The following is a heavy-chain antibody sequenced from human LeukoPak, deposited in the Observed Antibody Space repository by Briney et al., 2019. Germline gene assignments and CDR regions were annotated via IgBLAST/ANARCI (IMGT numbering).Heavy chain of an antibody. V-gene: IGHV3-33*01. D-gene: IGHD1-14*01. CDR2: IAYDGSRA. CDR1: GFTFGGYG. CDR3: TRYNNDHFDY. J-gene: IGHJ4*02. Sequence: PGGSLRLSCAGSGFTFGGYGMHWFRQTPGKGLEGVAVIAYDGSRAFYADSVKGRFTISRDNSKNPMSVQMDALRAADTAVYYCTRYNNDHFDYWGQGPLVPVSS.